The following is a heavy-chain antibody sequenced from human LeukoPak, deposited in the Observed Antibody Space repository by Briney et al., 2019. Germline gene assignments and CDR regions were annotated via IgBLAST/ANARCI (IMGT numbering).Heavy chain of an antibody. CDR3: ARGANYYDSSGYYYFGYYYYYYMDV. Sequence: ASVKVSCTASGYTFTSYDINWVRQATGQGLEWMGWMNPNSGNTGYAQKFQGRVTMTRNTSISTAYMELSSLRSEDTAVYYCARGANYYDSSGYYYFGYYYYYYMDVWGKGTTVTVSS. CDR2: MNPNSGNT. J-gene: IGHJ6*03. V-gene: IGHV1-8*01. CDR1: GYTFTSYD. D-gene: IGHD3-22*01.